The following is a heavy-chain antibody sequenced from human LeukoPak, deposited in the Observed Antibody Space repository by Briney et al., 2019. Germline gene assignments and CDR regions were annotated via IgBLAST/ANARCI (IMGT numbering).Heavy chain of an antibody. J-gene: IGHJ4*02. CDR2: ISAYNGNT. D-gene: IGHD1-26*01. V-gene: IGHV1-18*01. CDR3: ARDEKWELGDY. CDR1: GYTFTSYD. Sequence: ASVKASCKASGYTFTSYDINWVRQATGQGREWMGWISAYNGNTNYAQKLQGRVTKTTDTSTSTAYMELRSLRSDDTAVYYCARDEKWELGDYWGQGTLVTVSS.